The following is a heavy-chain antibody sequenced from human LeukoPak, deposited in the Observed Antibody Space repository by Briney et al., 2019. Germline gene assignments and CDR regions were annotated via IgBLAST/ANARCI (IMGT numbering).Heavy chain of an antibody. J-gene: IGHJ4*02. CDR1: GDSVSNNRAA. D-gene: IGHD3-10*01. Sequence: SQTLSLTCAISGDSVSNNRAAWNWIRQSPSRGLEWLGRTYYRSKWYSDYAISVKSRITINPDTSRNQFSLHLNSVTPEDTAVYYCATEGGSGRLNWGQGTLVTVSS. V-gene: IGHV6-1*01. CDR3: ATEGGSGRLN. CDR2: TYYRSKWYS.